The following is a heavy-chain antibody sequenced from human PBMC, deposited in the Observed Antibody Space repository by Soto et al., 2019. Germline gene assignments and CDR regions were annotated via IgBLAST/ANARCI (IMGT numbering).Heavy chain of an antibody. CDR1: GVPFSSYA. CDR3: AKVFGSGSYTPNYGMDV. D-gene: IGHD1-26*01. Sequence: GGSLRLSCAASGVPFSSYAMSWVRQAPGKGLEWVSAISGSGGSTYYADSVKGRFTISRDNSKNTLYLQMNSLRAEDTAVYYCAKVFGSGSYTPNYGMDVWGQGTTVTVSS. CDR2: ISGSGGST. V-gene: IGHV3-23*01. J-gene: IGHJ6*02.